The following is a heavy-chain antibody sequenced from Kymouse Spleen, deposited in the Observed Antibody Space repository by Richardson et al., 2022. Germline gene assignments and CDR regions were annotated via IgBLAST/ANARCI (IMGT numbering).Heavy chain of an antibody. D-gene: IGHD3-10*01. CDR1: GGSISSGGYY. CDR3: ARDGVLWFGELSYYYYGMDV. CDR2: IYYSGST. Sequence: QVQLQESGPGLVKPSQTLSLTCTVSGGSISSGGYYWSWIRQHPGKGLEWIGYIYYSGSTYYNPSLKSRVTISVDTSKNQFSLKLSSVTAADTAVYYCARDGVLWFGELSYYYYGMDVWGQGTTVTVSS. J-gene: IGHJ6*02. V-gene: IGHV4-31*03.